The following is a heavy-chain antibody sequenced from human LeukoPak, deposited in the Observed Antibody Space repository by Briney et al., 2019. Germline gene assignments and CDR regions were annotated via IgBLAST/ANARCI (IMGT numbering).Heavy chain of an antibody. CDR2: IYSDDTT. D-gene: IGHD4-23*01. J-gene: IGHJ4*02. V-gene: IGHV3-53*01. Sequence: GGSLRLSCAASGFTVSSNYMSWIRQAPGKGLEWVSLIYSDDTTLYADSVKGRFTISRDISKNTLYLQMSSLRAEDTAVYYCARRAGGYSHPYDYWGQGVLVTVSS. CDR3: ARRAGGYSHPYDY. CDR1: GFTVSSNY.